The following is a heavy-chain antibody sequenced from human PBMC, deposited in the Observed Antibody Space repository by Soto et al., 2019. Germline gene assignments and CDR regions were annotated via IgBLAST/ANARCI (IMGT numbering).Heavy chain of an antibody. J-gene: IGHJ5*01. D-gene: IGHD2-21*01. CDR2: RNPNSNNT. CDR3: ARSDGYRFNWLDS. CDR1: GYTFASYD. V-gene: IGHV1-8*01. Sequence: QVQLVQSGAEVKTPGASVKVSCKASGYTFASYDMNWVRQAPGQGLEWMGWRNPNSNNTGYAQKFQGRLTMTRDIALSIAHMELSSLRNEATAVYYCARSDGYRFNWLDSWGQGTLVTVSA.